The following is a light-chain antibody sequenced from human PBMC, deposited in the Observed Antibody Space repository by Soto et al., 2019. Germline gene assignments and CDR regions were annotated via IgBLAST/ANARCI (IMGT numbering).Light chain of an antibody. CDR1: SSDVDFYNF. J-gene: IGLJ1*01. CDR2: EVS. CDR3: SSSTITSYV. V-gene: IGLV2-14*01. Sequence: QSVRTQPASVSGSPGQSITISCTGTSSDVDFYNFVSWYQQHPGKAPKLMIYEVSNRSSGVSSRFSGSKSGNTASLTISGLRAEDEADYYCSSSTITSYVFGTGTKVTVL.